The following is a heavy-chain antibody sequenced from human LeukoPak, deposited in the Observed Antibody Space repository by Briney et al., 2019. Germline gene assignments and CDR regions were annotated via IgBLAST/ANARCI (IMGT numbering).Heavy chain of an antibody. CDR3: AKEGGGIVATLGDY. V-gene: IGHV3-23*01. CDR2: ISGSGGST. Sequence: GGSLRLSCTVSGFTVGNNYMSWVRQAPGKGLEWVSAISGSGGSTYYADSVKGRFTISRDNSKNTLYLQMNSLRAEDTAVYYCAKEGGGIVATLGDYWGQGTLVTVSS. CDR1: GFTVGNNY. D-gene: IGHD5-12*01. J-gene: IGHJ4*02.